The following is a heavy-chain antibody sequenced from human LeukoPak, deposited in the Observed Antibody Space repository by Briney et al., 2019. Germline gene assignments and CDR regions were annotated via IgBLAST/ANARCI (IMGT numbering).Heavy chain of an antibody. V-gene: IGHV4-4*07. CDR1: GDSISRYY. D-gene: IGHD3-10*01. CDR2: IYNGGII. J-gene: IGHJ5*02. CDR3: ARDSGTTGEVKFDP. Sequence: SETLSLTCTVSGDSISRYYWSWIRQPAGKGLEWIGRIYNGGIITYNPSLKSRVTMSIDTSNNQFSLRLRFVTAADTAVYYCARDSGTTGEVKFDPWGQGTLVSVSS.